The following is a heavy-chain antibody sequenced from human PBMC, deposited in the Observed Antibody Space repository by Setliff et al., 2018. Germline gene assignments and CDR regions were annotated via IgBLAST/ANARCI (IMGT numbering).Heavy chain of an antibody. J-gene: IGHJ4*02. CDR3: ARSFSRREKFLLDY. Sequence: PSETCPHLRCLWWVLQWLLLELDPPAPGKRLEWIGEIIHSGSTNYNPSLKSRVTISMDTSKNQFSLKVSSVTAADTAVYYCARSFSRREKFLLDYWGQGALVTVSS. V-gene: IGHV4-34*12. CDR2: IIHSGST. CDR1: WVLQWLL.